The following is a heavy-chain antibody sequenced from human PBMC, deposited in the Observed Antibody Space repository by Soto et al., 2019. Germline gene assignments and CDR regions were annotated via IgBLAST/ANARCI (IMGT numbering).Heavy chain of an antibody. Sequence: ASVKFSCKASGYTFTGYYMHWVRQAPGQGLEWMGWINPNSGGTNYAQKFQGRVTMTRDTSISTAYMELSRLRSDDTAVYYCARDWDIVVVPAAIRWRGWFDPWGQGTLVTVSS. CDR3: ARDWDIVVVPAAIRWRGWFDP. J-gene: IGHJ5*02. V-gene: IGHV1-2*02. CDR2: INPNSGGT. D-gene: IGHD2-2*02. CDR1: GYTFTGYY.